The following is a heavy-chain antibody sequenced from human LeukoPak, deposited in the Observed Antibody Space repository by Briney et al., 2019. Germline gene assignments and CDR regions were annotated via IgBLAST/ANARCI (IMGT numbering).Heavy chain of an antibody. CDR3: ARDSTEDPMQLGSYYYYYAMDV. Sequence: PSETLSLTCTVSGGSISSSSYYWSWIRQPPGKGLEWVSSISSSSSSIYYADSVKGRFTISRDNAKNSLYLQMSSLRAEDTAVYYCARDSTEDPMQLGSYYYYYAMDVWGQGTTVTVSS. V-gene: IGHV3-21*01. CDR1: GGSISSSSYY. J-gene: IGHJ6*02. CDR2: ISSSSSSI. D-gene: IGHD6-13*01.